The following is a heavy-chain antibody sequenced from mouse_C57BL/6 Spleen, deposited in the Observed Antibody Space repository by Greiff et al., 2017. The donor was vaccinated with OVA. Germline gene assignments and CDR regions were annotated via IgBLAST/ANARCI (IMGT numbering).Heavy chain of an antibody. Sequence: QVQLKESGAELVKPGASVKLSCKASGYTFTEYTIHWVKQRSGQGLEWIGWFYPGSGSIKYNEKFKDKATLTADKSSSTVYMELSRLTSEDSAVYFCARHEFANHPYYYAMDYWGQGTSVTVSS. V-gene: IGHV1-62-2*01. CDR2: FYPGSGSI. J-gene: IGHJ4*01. D-gene: IGHD4-1*01. CDR1: GYTFTEYT. CDR3: ARHEFANHPYYYAMDY.